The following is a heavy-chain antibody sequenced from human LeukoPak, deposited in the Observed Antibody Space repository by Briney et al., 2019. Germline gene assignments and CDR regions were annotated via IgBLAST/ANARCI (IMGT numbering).Heavy chain of an antibody. CDR2: INPNSGGT. V-gene: IGHV1-2*02. CDR1: GYTFTGYY. D-gene: IGHD3-3*01. CDR3: ARVVRVYDFWSGYRPPYFDY. J-gene: IGHJ4*02. Sequence: GASVKVSCKASGYTFTGYYMHWVRQAPGQGLEWMGWINPNSGGTNYAQKFQGRVTMTRDTSISTAYMELSRLRSDDTAVYYCARVVRVYDFWSGYRPPYFDYWGQGTLVTVSS.